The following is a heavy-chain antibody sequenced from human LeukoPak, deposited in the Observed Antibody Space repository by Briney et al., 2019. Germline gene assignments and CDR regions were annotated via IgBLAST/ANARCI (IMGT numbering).Heavy chain of an antibody. J-gene: IGHJ6*03. D-gene: IGHD1-26*01. CDR1: GYTFTGYY. V-gene: IGHV1-2*02. Sequence: ASVKVSCKASGYTFTGYYMHWVRQAPGQGLEWMGWINPNSGGTNYAQKFQGRVTMTRDTSISTAYMELTRLRSDDTAVYYCARGWSGSYYSHYYYYMDVCGKGTTVTVSS. CDR3: ARGWSGSYYSHYYYYMDV. CDR2: INPNSGGT.